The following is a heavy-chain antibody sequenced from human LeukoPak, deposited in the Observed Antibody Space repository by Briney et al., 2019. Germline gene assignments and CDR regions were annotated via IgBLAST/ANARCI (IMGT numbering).Heavy chain of an antibody. V-gene: IGHV1-18*01. Sequence: ASVKVSCKASGYTFTTYGITWVRQAPGQGLEWMGWISAYNGNTNYARKLQGRATITTDTSTSTAYMELRSLRSDDTAVYYCARVWGYYYDSSGYSDFDYWGQGTLVTVSS. J-gene: IGHJ4*02. CDR1: GYTFTTYG. D-gene: IGHD3-22*01. CDR2: ISAYNGNT. CDR3: ARVWGYYYDSSGYSDFDY.